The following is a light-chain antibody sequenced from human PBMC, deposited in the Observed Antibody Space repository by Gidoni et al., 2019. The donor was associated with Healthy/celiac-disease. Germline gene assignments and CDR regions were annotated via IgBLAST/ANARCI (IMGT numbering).Light chain of an antibody. Sequence: SYELTQQPSVSVSPGQTARITCSGDALPTQYAYWYQQKPGQAPVLVIYKDSERPSGIPERFSGSSSGTTVTLTISGVQAEDEADYYCQSADSSGTYYVFGTGTKVTVL. V-gene: IGLV3-25*03. CDR1: ALPTQY. CDR2: KDS. J-gene: IGLJ1*01. CDR3: QSADSSGTYYV.